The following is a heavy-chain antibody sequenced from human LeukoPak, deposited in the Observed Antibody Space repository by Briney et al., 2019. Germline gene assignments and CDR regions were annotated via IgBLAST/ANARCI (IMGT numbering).Heavy chain of an antibody. D-gene: IGHD4-17*01. V-gene: IGHV4-4*07. CDR3: ARDFGYGDYFFDD. J-gene: IGHJ4*02. CDR1: GGSISSYY. Sequence: SETLSLTCTVSGGSISSYYWSWIRQPAGEGLEWIGRLHTSGSTHYNPSLKGRVTMSVDTSKNQFSLKLSSVTAADTAVYYCARDFGYGDYFFDDWGQGTLVTVSS. CDR2: LHTSGST.